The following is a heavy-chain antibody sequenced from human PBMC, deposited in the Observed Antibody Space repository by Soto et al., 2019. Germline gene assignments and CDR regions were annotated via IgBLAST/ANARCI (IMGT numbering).Heavy chain of an antibody. J-gene: IGHJ4*02. CDR2: IYPADSDT. V-gene: IGHV5-51*01. CDR3: ARLPSISGRYYFDY. D-gene: IGHD1-1*01. Sequence: GESLKISCTVSGYTFSTYWIGWVRQMPGKGLECMGIIYPADSDTRYSPSFQGQVSTSVDQSITTAYLEWSSLKASDSAIYYCARLPSISGRYYFDYWGQGTLVTVSS. CDR1: GYTFSTYW.